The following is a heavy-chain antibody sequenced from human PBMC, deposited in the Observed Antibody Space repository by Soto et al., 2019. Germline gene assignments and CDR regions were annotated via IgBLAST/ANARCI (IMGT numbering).Heavy chain of an antibody. Sequence: SVKVSCKASGGTFSSYAISWVRQAPGQGLEWMGGIIPIFGTANYAQKFQGRVTITADESTSTAYMELSSLRSEDAAVYYCARGSRYSSSWYLGYFQHWGQGTLVTVAS. CDR2: IIPIFGTA. CDR3: ARGSRYSSSWYLGYFQH. CDR1: GGTFSSYA. V-gene: IGHV1-69*13. J-gene: IGHJ1*01. D-gene: IGHD6-13*01.